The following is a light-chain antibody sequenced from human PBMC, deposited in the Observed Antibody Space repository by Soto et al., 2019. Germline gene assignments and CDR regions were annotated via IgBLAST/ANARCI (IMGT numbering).Light chain of an antibody. J-gene: IGKJ1*01. V-gene: IGKV1-27*01. CDR3: QKYNSGRT. CDR1: QDIRSY. CDR2: AAS. Sequence: DIQMTQSPSSLSASVGDRVTITCRASQDIRSYLAWYQQKPGKVPKLLIYAASTLQSGVPSRFSGSGSGTDFTLTISSLQPEDVATYYCQKYNSGRTFGQGTKV.